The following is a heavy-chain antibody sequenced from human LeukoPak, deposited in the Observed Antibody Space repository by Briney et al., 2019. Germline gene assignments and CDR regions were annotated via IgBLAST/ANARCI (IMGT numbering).Heavy chain of an antibody. V-gene: IGHV4-59*01. CDR2: IYYSGST. D-gene: IGHD6-19*01. CDR1: GGSISSSY. CDR3: ARGGYSSGWYVFDY. Sequence: SETLSLTCTVSGGSISSSYWSWIRQPPGKGLEWIGYIYYSGSTNYNPSLKSRVTISVDTSKNQFSLKLTSVTAADTAVYYCARGGYSSGWYVFDYWGQGTLVTVFS. J-gene: IGHJ4*02.